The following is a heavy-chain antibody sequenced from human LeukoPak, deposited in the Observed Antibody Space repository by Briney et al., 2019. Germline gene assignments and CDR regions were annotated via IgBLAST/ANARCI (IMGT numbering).Heavy chain of an antibody. Sequence: SVKVSCKASGYTFTSYGISWVRQAPGQGLEWMGGIIPIFGTANYAQKFQGRVTITTDESTSTAYMELSSLRSEDTAVYYCARGPIAARLVDYWGQGTLVTVSS. CDR3: ARGPIAARLVDY. V-gene: IGHV1-69*05. J-gene: IGHJ4*02. CDR2: IIPIFGTA. D-gene: IGHD6-6*01. CDR1: GYTFTSYG.